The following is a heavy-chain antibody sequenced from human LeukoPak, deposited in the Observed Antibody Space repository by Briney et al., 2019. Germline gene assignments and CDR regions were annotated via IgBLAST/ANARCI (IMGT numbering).Heavy chain of an antibody. J-gene: IGHJ4*02. Sequence: SETLSLTCTVSGGSISSYYWSWIRQPAGKGLEWIGRIYTSGSTNHNPSLKSRVTMSVDTSKNQFSLKLSSVTAADTAVYYCARVISIAAAGTFYFDYWGQGTLVTVSS. D-gene: IGHD6-13*01. CDR1: GGSISSYY. CDR3: ARVISIAAAGTFYFDY. V-gene: IGHV4-4*07. CDR2: IYTSGST.